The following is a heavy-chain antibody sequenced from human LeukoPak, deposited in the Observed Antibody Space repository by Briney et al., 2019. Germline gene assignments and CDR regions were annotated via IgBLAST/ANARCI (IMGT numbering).Heavy chain of an antibody. J-gene: IGHJ4*02. CDR3: AHYDYGDSPTVDYFDY. Sequence: SGPTLVNPTQTFTLTCTFSGFSLSTSGVGVAWIRKPPGKALEWLALIYWDDDKRYSPSLKSRITITKDTSKNQVVLTMTNMDPVDTATYYCAHYDYGDSPTVDYFDYWGQGTLVTVSS. CDR1: GFSLSTSGVG. V-gene: IGHV2-5*02. CDR2: IYWDDDK. D-gene: IGHD4-17*01.